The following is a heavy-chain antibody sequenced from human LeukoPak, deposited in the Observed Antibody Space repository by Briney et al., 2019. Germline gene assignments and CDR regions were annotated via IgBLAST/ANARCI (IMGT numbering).Heavy chain of an antibody. D-gene: IGHD1-14*01. CDR3: ANGSTGRYFP. CDR1: GASINNLY. V-gene: IGHV4-59*11. CDR2: THSTDSS. Sequence: SEPLSLTCTVSGASINNLYLSWIRQSPGRGLEWIAYTHSTDSSNYNPSLRSRVTVSMDTSRNQVSLKLTSVTAADTAVYYCANGSTGRYFPWGQGILVTVSS. J-gene: IGHJ5*01.